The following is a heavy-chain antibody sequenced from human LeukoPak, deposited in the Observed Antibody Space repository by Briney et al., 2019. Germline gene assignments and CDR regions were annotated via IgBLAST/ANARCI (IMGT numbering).Heavy chain of an antibody. CDR2: ISSTGGTI. CDR1: GFTFSSYE. J-gene: IGHJ4*02. Sequence: GGSLRLSCAASGFTFSSYEMNWVRQAPGKGLEWVSYISSTGGTIYYADSVKGRFTISRDNAKNSLYLQMNSLRAEDTAVYYCARFYAPHSSGWCVGYWGQGTLVTVFS. V-gene: IGHV3-48*03. D-gene: IGHD6-19*01. CDR3: ARFYAPHSSGWCVGY.